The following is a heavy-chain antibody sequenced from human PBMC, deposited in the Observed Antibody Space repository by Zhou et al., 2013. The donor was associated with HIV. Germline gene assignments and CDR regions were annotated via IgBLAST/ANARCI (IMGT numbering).Heavy chain of an antibody. J-gene: IGHJ3*02. Sequence: QMQLVQSGPEVKKPGTSVKFSCKASGFTFTSSAMQWVRQARGQRLEWIGWIVVGSGNTNYAQKFQERVTITRDMSTSTAYMELSSLRSEDTAVYYCAASLGYCSGGSCYSSWSAFDIWGQGTMVTVSS. CDR1: GFTFTSSA. V-gene: IGHV1-58*02. CDR2: IVVGSGNT. CDR3: AASLGYCSGGSCYSSWSAFDI. D-gene: IGHD2-15*01.